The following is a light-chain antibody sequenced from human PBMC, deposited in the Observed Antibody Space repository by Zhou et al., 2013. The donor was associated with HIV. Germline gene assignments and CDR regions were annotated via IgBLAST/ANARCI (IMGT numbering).Light chain of an antibody. V-gene: IGKV3-20*01. CDR1: QSASSTY. J-gene: IGKJ1*01. Sequence: EIVLTQSPGTLSLSPGERATLSCRASQSASSTYLAWYQQKPGQAPRLLIYGATSRATGIPDRFSGSGSGTDFTLTISRLEPEDFAVYYCQQYASLPRTFGQGTKVEIK. CDR3: QQYASLPRT. CDR2: GAT.